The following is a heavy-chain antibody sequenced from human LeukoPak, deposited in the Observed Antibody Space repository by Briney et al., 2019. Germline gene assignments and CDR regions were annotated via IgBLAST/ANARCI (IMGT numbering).Heavy chain of an antibody. CDR3: ARGWWFLES. CDR2: IKQDGSEK. V-gene: IGHV3-7*01. Sequence: GGSLRLSCAASGCTFSSYWMSWVRQAPGKGLEWVANIKQDGSEKYYVDSVKGRFTISRDNAKNSLYLQMNSLRAEDTAVYYCARGWWFLESWGQGTLVTVSS. D-gene: IGHD3-3*01. J-gene: IGHJ5*02. CDR1: GCTFSSYW.